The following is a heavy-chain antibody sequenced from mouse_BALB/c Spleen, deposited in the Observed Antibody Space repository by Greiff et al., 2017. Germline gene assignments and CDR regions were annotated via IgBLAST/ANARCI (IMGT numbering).Heavy chain of an antibody. CDR3: ARADYYGSSSYYFDD. V-gene: IGHV1-80*01. Sequence: VQLQQSGAELVRPGSSVKISCKASGYAFSSYWMNWVKQRPGQGLEWIGQIYPGDGDTNYNGKFKGKATLTADKSSSTAYMQLSSLTSEDSAVYFCARADYYGSSSYYFDDWGQGTTLTVSS. CDR1: GYAFSSYW. D-gene: IGHD1-1*01. J-gene: IGHJ2*01. CDR2: IYPGDGDT.